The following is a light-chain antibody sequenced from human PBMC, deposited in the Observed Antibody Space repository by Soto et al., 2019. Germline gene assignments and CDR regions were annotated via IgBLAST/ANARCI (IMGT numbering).Light chain of an antibody. CDR3: QQYYQWPSYT. CDR2: GAS. Sequence: DIVMTQSPATLSVSPGERATLSCRSSQSVSSNLDWYQQKPGQAPRLLIYGASTRATGIPARFRGSGSGTEFTLTINTLQPEDFAVYYCQQYYQWPSYTFGQGTK. J-gene: IGKJ2*01. V-gene: IGKV3-15*01. CDR1: QSVSSN.